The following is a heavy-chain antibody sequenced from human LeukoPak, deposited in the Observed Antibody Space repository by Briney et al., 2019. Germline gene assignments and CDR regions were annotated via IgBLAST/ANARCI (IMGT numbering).Heavy chain of an antibody. J-gene: IGHJ6*03. CDR2: IYTSGST. CDR3: ARQGYSSGWSPVYYMDV. V-gene: IGHV4-4*09. Sequence: SETLSLTCTVSGGSISSYYWSWIRQPPGKGLEWIGYIYTSGSTNYNPSLKSRVTISVGTSKNQSSLKLSSVTAADTAVYYCARQGYSSGWSPVYYMDVWGKGTTVTVSS. D-gene: IGHD6-19*01. CDR1: GGSISSYY.